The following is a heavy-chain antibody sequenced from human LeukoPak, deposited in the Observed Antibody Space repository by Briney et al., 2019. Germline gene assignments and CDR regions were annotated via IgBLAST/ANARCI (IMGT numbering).Heavy chain of an antibody. CDR2: INSDGSST. CDR1: GFTFSSYW. J-gene: IGHJ4*02. CDR3: VREYPASFDY. V-gene: IGHV3-74*01. Sequence: PGGSLRLSCAASGFTFSSYWMHWVRQAPGKGLVWVSRINSDGSSTNYADSVKGRFTISRDNAKSTLYLQMNSLRAEDTAVYYCVREYPASFDYWGQGTLVTVSS.